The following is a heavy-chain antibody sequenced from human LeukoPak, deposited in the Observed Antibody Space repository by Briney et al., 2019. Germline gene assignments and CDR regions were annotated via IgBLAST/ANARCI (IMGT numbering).Heavy chain of an antibody. J-gene: IGHJ4*02. CDR2: ISGSGGST. CDR3: AKDSTVLGVVNPYFFDF. CDR1: GFTFSSYA. Sequence: GGSLRLSCAASGFTFSSYAMSWVRQAPGKGLEWVSAISGSGGSTYYADSVKGRFTISRDNSKNTLYLQMNSLRAEDTAVYFCAKDSTVLGVVNPYFFDFWGQGALVTVSS. D-gene: IGHD3-3*01. V-gene: IGHV3-23*01.